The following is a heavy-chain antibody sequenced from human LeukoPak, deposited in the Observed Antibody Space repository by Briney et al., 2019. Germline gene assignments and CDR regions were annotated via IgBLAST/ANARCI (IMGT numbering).Heavy chain of an antibody. J-gene: IGHJ4*02. Sequence: ERSLRLSCAASGFTFSDYGMHWVRQAPGKGLEWVAVIWYDGSNKYYADSVKGRFMISRDNSKNTLYLQMSSLRAEDTAVYFCARGEPLDYWGQGTLVTVSS. CDR2: IWYDGSNK. CDR3: ARGEPLDY. CDR1: GFTFSDYG. V-gene: IGHV3-33*01.